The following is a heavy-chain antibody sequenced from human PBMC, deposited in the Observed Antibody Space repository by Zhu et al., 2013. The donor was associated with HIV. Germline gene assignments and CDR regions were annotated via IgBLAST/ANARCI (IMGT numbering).Heavy chain of an antibody. D-gene: IGHD3-22*01. CDR2: IIPIFGTA. J-gene: IGHJ6*02. CDR1: GGTFSSYA. Sequence: QVQLVQSGAEVKKPGSSVKVSCKASGGTFSSYAISWVRQAPGQGLEWMGGIIPIFGTANYAQKFQGRVTITADESTSTAYMELSSLRSEDTAVYYCASAPYYYDSSGPTAGYYYGMDVWGQGDHGHRLL. CDR3: ASAPYYYDSSGPTAGYYYGMDV. V-gene: IGHV1-69*12.